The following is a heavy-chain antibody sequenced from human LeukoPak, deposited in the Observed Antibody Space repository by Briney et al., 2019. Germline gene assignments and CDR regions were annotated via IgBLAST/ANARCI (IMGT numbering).Heavy chain of an antibody. CDR1: GFTFSSYS. Sequence: GGSLRLSCAASGFTFSSYSMNWVRQAPGKGVEWVSSISSSSSYIYYAGSVKGRFTISRDNAKNTLYLQMNSLRAEDTAVYYCARDHLSSGSSPDYYYYYYMDVWGKGTTVTTSS. CDR3: ARDHLSSGSSPDYYYYYYMDV. J-gene: IGHJ6*03. D-gene: IGHD6-19*01. CDR2: ISSSSSYI. V-gene: IGHV3-21*01.